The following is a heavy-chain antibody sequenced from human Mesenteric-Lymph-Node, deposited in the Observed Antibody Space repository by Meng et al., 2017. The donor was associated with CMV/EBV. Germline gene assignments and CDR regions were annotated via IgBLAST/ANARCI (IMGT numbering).Heavy chain of an antibody. D-gene: IGHD2-2*01. CDR3: ARAPKIVVVPAAILTITYYFDY. V-gene: IGHV4-39*07. Sequence: SETLSLTCTVSGGSISSSSYYWGCIRQPPGKGLEWIGSIYYSGSTYYNPSLKSRVTISVDTSKNQFSLKLSSVTAADTAVYYCARAPKIVVVPAAILTITYYFDYWGQGTLVTVSS. J-gene: IGHJ4*02. CDR2: IYYSGST. CDR1: GGSISSSSYY.